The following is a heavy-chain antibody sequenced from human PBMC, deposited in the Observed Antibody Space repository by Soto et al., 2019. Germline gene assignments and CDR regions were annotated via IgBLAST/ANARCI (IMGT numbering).Heavy chain of an antibody. CDR1: GYTFTGYY. J-gene: IGHJ5*02. CDR2: INPNSGGT. Sequence: ASVKVSCKASGYTFTGYYMHWARQAPGQGLEWMGWINPNSGGTNYAQKFQGRVTMTRDTSISTAYMELSRLRSDDTAVYYCAREMAQLLFQLFDPWGQGTLVTVSS. V-gene: IGHV1-2*02. D-gene: IGHD2-2*01. CDR3: AREMAQLLFQLFDP.